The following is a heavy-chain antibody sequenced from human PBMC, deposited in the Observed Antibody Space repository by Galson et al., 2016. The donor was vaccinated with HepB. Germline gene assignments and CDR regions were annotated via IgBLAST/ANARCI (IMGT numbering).Heavy chain of an antibody. V-gene: IGHV5-51*01. J-gene: IGHJ4*02. CDR3: ARLTQRPTRYFDY. D-gene: IGHD5-24*01. Sequence: QSGAEVKKPGDSLKISCLVSGDSFTDYLIVWVRQMPGKGLDWMGIVPPTKYNARYSPSVHGTVTISVDRSINTAFLQWDSLKAADTGMYSCARLTQRPTRYFDYWGQGTLVIVSS. CDR1: GDSFTDYL. CDR2: VPPTKYNA.